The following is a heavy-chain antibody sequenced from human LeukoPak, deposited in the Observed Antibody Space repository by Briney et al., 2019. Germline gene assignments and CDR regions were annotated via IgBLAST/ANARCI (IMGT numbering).Heavy chain of an antibody. CDR2: IYYSGST. D-gene: IGHD5-18*01. J-gene: IGHJ3*02. CDR1: GGSISSYY. V-gene: IGHV4-59*01. CDR3: ARGPQVDTAMVNDAFDI. Sequence: PSETLSLTCTVSGGSISSYYWSWIRQPPGKGLEWIGYIYYSGSTNYNPSLKSRVTISVDTSKDQFSLKLSSVTAADTAVYYCARGPQVDTAMVNDAFDIWGQGTMVTVSS.